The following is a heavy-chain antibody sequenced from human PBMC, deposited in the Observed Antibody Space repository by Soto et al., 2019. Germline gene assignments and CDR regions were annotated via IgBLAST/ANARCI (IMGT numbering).Heavy chain of an antibody. CDR2: IIPIFGTA. J-gene: IGHJ4*02. CDR1: GGTFSSYA. CDR3: ARDRGSSWDFAY. D-gene: IGHD6-13*01. Sequence: QVQLVQSGAEVKKPGSSVKVSCKASGGTFSSYAISWVRQAPGQGLEWMGGIIPIFGTANYAQKFQGRVXIXAXXSTNTASMELSSLRSEDTAVYYCARDRGSSWDFAYWGQGTLVTVAS. V-gene: IGHV1-69*12.